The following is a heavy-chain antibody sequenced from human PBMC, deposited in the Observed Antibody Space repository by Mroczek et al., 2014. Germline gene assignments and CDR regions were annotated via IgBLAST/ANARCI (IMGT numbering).Heavy chain of an antibody. D-gene: IGHD4-11*01. CDR2: INHSGST. CDR1: GGSFSGYY. J-gene: IGHJ5*02. CDR3: ARAHSNYQRVPRSNWFDP. Sequence: QVQLQQWGAGLLKPSETLSLTCAVYGGSFSGYYWSWIRQPPGKGLEWIGEINHSGSTNYNPSLKSRVTISVDTSKNQFSLKLSSVTAADTAVYYCARAHSNYQRVPRSNWFDPWGQGTLVTVSS. V-gene: IGHV4-34*01.